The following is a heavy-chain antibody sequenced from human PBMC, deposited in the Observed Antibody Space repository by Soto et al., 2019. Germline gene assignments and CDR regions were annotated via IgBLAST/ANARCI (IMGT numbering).Heavy chain of an antibody. Sequence: QLQLQESGSGLVKPSQTLSLTCAVSGGSISSGGYSWSWIRQPPGKGLEYIGYIYHSGSTYYNPSLKSRVTVSVDRSKNQFSLKLSSVTAADTAVYYCARVRSGWGIDYWGQGTLVTVSS. J-gene: IGHJ4*02. D-gene: IGHD6-19*01. CDR1: GGSISSGGYS. CDR3: ARVRSGWGIDY. CDR2: IYHSGST. V-gene: IGHV4-30-2*01.